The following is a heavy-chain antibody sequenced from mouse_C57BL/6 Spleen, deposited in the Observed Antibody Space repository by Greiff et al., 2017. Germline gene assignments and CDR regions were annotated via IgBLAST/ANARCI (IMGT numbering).Heavy chain of an antibody. V-gene: IGHV1-53*01. CDR2: INPSNGGT. CDR3: ARSEWSYYAFDY. J-gene: IGHJ4*01. Sequence: QVQLQQPGTELVKPGASVKLSCKASGYTFTSYWMHWVKQRPGQGLEWIGNINPSNGGTNYNEKFKSKATLTADKSSSTAYMQRSSLTSEVSAVYYCARSEWSYYAFDYWGPGTSVTVSS. D-gene: IGHD1-3*01. CDR1: GYTFTSYW.